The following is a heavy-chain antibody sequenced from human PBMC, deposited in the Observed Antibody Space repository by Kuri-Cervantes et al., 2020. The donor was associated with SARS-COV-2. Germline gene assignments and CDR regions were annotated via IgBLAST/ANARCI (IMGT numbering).Heavy chain of an antibody. D-gene: IGHD3-3*01. V-gene: IGHV4-34*01. Sequence: SETLSLTCAVYGGSFSGYYWSWIRQPPGKGLEWIGEINHSGSTNYNPSLKSRVTISVDASKNQFSLKLSSVTAADTAVYYCVRPKFLGNYDFWSGYVGYAFDIWGQGTMVTVSS. CDR2: INHSGST. CDR3: VRPKFLGNYDFWSGYVGYAFDI. CDR1: GGSFSGYY. J-gene: IGHJ3*02.